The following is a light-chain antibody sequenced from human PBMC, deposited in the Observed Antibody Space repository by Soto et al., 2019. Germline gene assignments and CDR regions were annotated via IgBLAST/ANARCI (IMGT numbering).Light chain of an antibody. CDR3: SSYGGSNNLL. V-gene: IGLV2-8*01. J-gene: IGLJ2*01. CDR2: EVS. CDR1: SRDVGGYNY. Sequence: QSALTQPASVSGSPGQSITISCTGTSRDVGGYNYVSWYQQYPGKAPKLMIYEVSKRPSGVPDRFSGSKSGNTASLTVSGLQAEDEADYYCSSYGGSNNLLFGGGTKLTVL.